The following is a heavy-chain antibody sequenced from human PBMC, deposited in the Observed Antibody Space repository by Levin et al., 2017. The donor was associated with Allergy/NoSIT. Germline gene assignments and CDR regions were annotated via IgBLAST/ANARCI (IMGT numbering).Heavy chain of an antibody. CDR3: VRAAPNSYDSSGYSRLYRFDY. J-gene: IGHJ4*02. V-gene: IGHV4-61*01. Sequence: SPTLSLTCTVSADSGSSGSYYWSWIRQPPGRGPEWIGYIYYSGSTNYNPSLKSRVTISIDTSKNQFSLKLSSVTAADTAMYYCVRAAPNSYDSSGYSRLYRFDYWGQGTLVTVSS. D-gene: IGHD3-22*01. CDR1: ADSGSSGSYY. CDR2: IYYSGST.